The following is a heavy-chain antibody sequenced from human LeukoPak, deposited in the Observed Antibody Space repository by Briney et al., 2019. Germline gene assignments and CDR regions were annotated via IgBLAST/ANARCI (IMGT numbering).Heavy chain of an antibody. CDR1: GFTFSSYA. Sequence: GGSLRLSCAASGFTFSSYAMSWVRQAPGKGLEWVSAISGSGGSTYYADSVKGRFTISRDNSKNTLYLHMNSRRAGHKAGDYCAKDTPSPARRRLRFLDPPDYWGQGALVTVSS. V-gene: IGHV3-23*01. CDR3: AKDTPSPARRRLRFLDPPDY. CDR2: ISGSGGST. J-gene: IGHJ4*02. D-gene: IGHD3-3*01.